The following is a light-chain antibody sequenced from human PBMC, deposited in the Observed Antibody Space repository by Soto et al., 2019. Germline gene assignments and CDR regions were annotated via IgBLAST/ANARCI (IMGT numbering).Light chain of an antibody. J-gene: IGKJ5*01. CDR1: QSISSW. CDR2: DAS. Sequence: DIQMTQSPSTLSASVGDRVTITCRASQSISSWLAWYQQKPGKAPKLLIYDASSLESGVPSRFSGSGSGTEFTLTISSLQPDDFATYYCQQYNSYLMNTFGQGTRLEIK. CDR3: QQYNSYLMNT. V-gene: IGKV1-5*01.